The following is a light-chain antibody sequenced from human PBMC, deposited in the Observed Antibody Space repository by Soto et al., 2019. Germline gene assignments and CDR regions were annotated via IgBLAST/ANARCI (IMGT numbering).Light chain of an antibody. V-gene: IGLV3-21*02. Sequence: SYELTQPPSVSVAPGQTARITCGGSNIGSKTVHWYQQKPGQAPVLGVYDDSDRPSGIPERFSGSNSGNTATLTISRVEAGDEADYYCQVWDSNNDHYVFGTGTKLTVL. J-gene: IGLJ1*01. CDR3: QVWDSNNDHYV. CDR1: NIGSKT. CDR2: DDS.